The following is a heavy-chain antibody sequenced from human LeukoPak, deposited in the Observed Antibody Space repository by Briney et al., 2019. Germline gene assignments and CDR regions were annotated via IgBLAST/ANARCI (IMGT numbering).Heavy chain of an antibody. D-gene: IGHD3-10*01. CDR3: ASRTGVNGVWFGEFF. V-gene: IGHV1-69*01. J-gene: IGHJ4*02. CDR2: IIPIFGTA. Sequence: SVKVSCKASGGTFSSYAISWVRQAPGQGPEWMGGIIPIFGTANYAQKFQGRVTITADESTSTAYMELSSLRSEDTAVYYCASRTGVNGVWFGEFFWGQGTLVTVSS. CDR1: GGTFSSYA.